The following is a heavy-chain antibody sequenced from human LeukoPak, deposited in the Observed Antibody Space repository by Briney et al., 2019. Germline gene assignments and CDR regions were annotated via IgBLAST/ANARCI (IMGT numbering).Heavy chain of an antibody. V-gene: IGHV3-30-3*02. CDR2: ISYDGSNK. D-gene: IGHD6-19*01. Sequence: GGSLRLSCAASGFTFSSYAMHWVRQAPGKGLEWVAVISYDGSNKYYADSVKGRFTISRDNSKNTLYLQMNSLRAEDTAVYYCAKLRTLQWLTQTYYFDYWGQGTLVTVSS. CDR1: GFTFSSYA. CDR3: AKLRTLQWLTQTYYFDY. J-gene: IGHJ4*02.